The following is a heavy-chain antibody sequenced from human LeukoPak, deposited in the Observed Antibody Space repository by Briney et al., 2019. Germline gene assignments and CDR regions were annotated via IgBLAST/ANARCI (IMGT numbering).Heavy chain of an antibody. Sequence: RPGGSLRLSCAASGFAFSRIGMHWVRQAPGKGLEWVAYIRYDGSNKDYVDSVKGRFTISRDNSKNTLYLQMNSLRSEDTGLYYCAKVGGDLTGELHPEDYWGQGTLVTVSA. J-gene: IGHJ4*02. CDR2: IRYDGSNK. D-gene: IGHD7-27*01. CDR1: GFAFSRIG. V-gene: IGHV3-30*02. CDR3: AKVGGDLTGELHPEDY.